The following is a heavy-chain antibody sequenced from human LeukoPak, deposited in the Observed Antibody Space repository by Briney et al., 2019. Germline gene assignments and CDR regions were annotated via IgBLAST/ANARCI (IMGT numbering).Heavy chain of an antibody. CDR2: IYFTGST. CDR3: ARHCASGTCAFDI. D-gene: IGHD6-13*01. V-gene: IGHV4-59*08. CDR1: GGSISTYY. J-gene: IGHJ3*02. Sequence: PSETLSPTCTVSGGSISTYYWSWIRQPPGRGLEWIGYIYFTGSTNYNPSLQSRVTISVDTSKNQFSLKLTSVTAADTAVYYCARHCASGTCAFDIWGQGTMVTVSS.